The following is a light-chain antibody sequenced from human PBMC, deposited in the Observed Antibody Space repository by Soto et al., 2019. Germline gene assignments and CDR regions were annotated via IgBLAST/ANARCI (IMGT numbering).Light chain of an antibody. Sequence: QSALTQPASVSGSPGQSITISCTGSSSDVGGYNFVSWFQQHPGKAPKLIIYEVNNRPSGVSNRFSASKSGNTASLTISGLQAEDEADYYCGSYDNSLSVYVFGTGTKVTVL. J-gene: IGLJ1*01. CDR1: SSDVGGYNF. CDR2: EVN. CDR3: GSYDNSLSVYV. V-gene: IGLV2-14*01.